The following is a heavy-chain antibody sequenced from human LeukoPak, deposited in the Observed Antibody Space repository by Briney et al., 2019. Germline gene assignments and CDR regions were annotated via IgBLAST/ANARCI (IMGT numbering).Heavy chain of an antibody. CDR2: ISGSGITT. V-gene: IGHV3-23*01. CDR3: AKDQSFDP. Sequence: GGSLRLSCAASGFTFTSYSMNWVRQAPGKGLEWVSAISGSGITTYYADSVKGRFTISRDNSKNTLYLQMNSLRAEDTAVYYCAKDQSFDPRGQGTLVTVSS. J-gene: IGHJ5*02. CDR1: GFTFTSYS.